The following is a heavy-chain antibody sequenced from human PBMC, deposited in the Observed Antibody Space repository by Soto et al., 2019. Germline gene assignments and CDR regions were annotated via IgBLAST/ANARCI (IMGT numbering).Heavy chain of an antibody. Sequence: QITLKESGPTLVKPTQTLTLTCDFSGFSLTTGGVGVGWVRQPPGEALEWLALIYWDDDERYNPSLKTRLTITNDTSKNHVVLIMTNMDPGDTATYYCAHSRNLITQDAQVGDFDYWGQGTLVTVSS. CDR2: IYWDDDE. J-gene: IGHJ4*02. D-gene: IGHD3-10*01. CDR3: AHSRNLITQDAQVGDFDY. V-gene: IGHV2-5*02. CDR1: GFSLTTGGVG.